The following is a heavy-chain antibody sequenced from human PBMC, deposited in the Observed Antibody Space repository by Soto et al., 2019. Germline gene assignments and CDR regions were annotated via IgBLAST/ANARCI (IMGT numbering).Heavy chain of an antibody. CDR2: NYYSGST. Sequence: QVQLQESGPGLVKPSQTLSLTCTVSGGSISSGDYYWSWIRQPPGKGLEWIGYNYYSGSTYYNPSLKSRVTISLDTSKSQFSLRLSSVTAADTAVYYCARLSAVVGATSGDYWGQGTLVTVSS. D-gene: IGHD1-26*01. CDR3: ARLSAVVGATSGDY. CDR1: GGSISSGDYY. V-gene: IGHV4-30-4*01. J-gene: IGHJ4*02.